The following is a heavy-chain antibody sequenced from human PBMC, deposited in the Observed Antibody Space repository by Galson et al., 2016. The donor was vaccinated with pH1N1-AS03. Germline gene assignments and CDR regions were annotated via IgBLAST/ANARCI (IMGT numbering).Heavy chain of an antibody. J-gene: IGHJ4*02. Sequence: SVKVSCKASGYTFPTHGISWVRQAPGQGLEWMGWISAYYGDTHFAHKFQERVTLTRDTSTATAYMELRNLRSDDTAVYYCVRESEISGVVFFNYWGQRTLVTVS. CDR2: ISAYYGDT. D-gene: IGHD3-3*01. CDR1: GYTFPTHG. CDR3: VRESEISGVVFFNY. V-gene: IGHV1-18*01.